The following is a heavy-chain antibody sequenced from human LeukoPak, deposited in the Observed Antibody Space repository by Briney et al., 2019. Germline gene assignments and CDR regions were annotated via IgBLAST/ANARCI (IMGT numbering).Heavy chain of an antibody. Sequence: PSETLSLTCTVSGVSISSGDYYWSWIRQPPGKGLEWIGYIYYSGSASYNPSLKSRLTISVDTSKNQLSLKLSSVTAADTAVYYCARGGGLFDYWGQGTLVTVSS. CDR3: ARGGGLFDY. J-gene: IGHJ4*02. CDR2: IYYSGSA. CDR1: GVSISSGDYY. D-gene: IGHD3-16*01. V-gene: IGHV4-30-4*01.